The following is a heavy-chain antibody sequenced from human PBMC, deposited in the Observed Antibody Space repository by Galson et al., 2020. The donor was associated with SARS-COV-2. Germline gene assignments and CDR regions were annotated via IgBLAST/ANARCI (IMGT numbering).Heavy chain of an antibody. V-gene: IGHV3-21*01. CDR3: ARAVGTAAFYYWYFDL. D-gene: IGHD6-13*01. Sequence: GGSLRLSCAASGLTFNKYTMNWVRHAPGKGPEWLSGMSSNGTQIAYAASVRGRFTISRDDARNSLYLQMNSLSAEDTAVYYCARAVGTAAFYYWYFDLWGRGTLVTVSS. CDR2: MSSNGTQI. J-gene: IGHJ2*01. CDR1: GLTFNKYT.